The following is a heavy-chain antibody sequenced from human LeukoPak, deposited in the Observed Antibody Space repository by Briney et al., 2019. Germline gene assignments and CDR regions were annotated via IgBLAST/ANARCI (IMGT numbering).Heavy chain of an antibody. Sequence: ASVKVLCKASGFTFTGHYIHWVRLAPGQGLEWMGYINPASGGTSSPPNLRDRVTLTTDTSVSAAYMELSSLLSDDTAVYYCVREGNKDLSKDFDFWGQGTLVTVSS. CDR1: GFTFTGHY. V-gene: IGHV1-2*02. D-gene: IGHD4-23*01. CDR2: INPASGGT. J-gene: IGHJ4*02. CDR3: VREGNKDLSKDFDF.